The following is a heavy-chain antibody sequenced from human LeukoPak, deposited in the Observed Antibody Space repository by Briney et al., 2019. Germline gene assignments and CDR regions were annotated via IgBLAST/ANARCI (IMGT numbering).Heavy chain of an antibody. J-gene: IGHJ5*02. CDR3: VREATHGWLDP. V-gene: IGHV3-11*04. CDR1: GFTFSDYY. CDR2: ISSSGSTI. Sequence: GGSLRLSCAASGFTFSDYYMSWIRQAPGKGLEWVSYISSSGSTIYYADSVKGRFTISRDNAKNSLYLQMNSLRAGDTAVYYCVREATHGWLDPWGQGTLVTVSS.